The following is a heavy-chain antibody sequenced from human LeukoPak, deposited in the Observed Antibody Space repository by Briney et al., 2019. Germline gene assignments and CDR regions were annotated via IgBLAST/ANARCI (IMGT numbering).Heavy chain of an antibody. V-gene: IGHV3-9*01. Sequence: PGRSLRLSCAASGFSFDDYAMFWVRQAPGKGLEWVSGISWNSGTIDYADSVKGRFSISRDNAKNCLYLQMNSLRAEDTALYYCARKELTYYSYAMDVWAKGPRSPSP. D-gene: IGHD1-26*01. CDR2: ISWNSGTI. J-gene: IGHJ6*02. CDR1: GFSFDDYA. CDR3: ARKELTYYSYAMDV.